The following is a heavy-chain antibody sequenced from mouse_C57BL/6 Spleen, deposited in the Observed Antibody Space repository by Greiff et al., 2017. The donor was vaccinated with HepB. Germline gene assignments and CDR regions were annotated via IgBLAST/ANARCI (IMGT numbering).Heavy chain of an antibody. D-gene: IGHD2-3*01. CDR1: GYTFTSYW. V-gene: IGHV1-55*01. CDR2: IYPGSGST. Sequence: VQLQQPGAELVKPGASVKMSCKASGYTFTSYWITWVKQRPGQGLEWIGDIYPGSGSTNYNEKFKSKATLTVDTSSSTAYMQLSSLTSEDSAVYYCARDDGYYLWFAYWGQGTLVTVSA. J-gene: IGHJ3*01. CDR3: ARDDGYYLWFAY.